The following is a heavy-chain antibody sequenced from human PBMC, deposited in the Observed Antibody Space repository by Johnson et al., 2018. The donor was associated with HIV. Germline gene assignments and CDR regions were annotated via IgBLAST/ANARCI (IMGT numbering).Heavy chain of an antibody. D-gene: IGHD5-24*01. V-gene: IGHV3-30*04. Sequence: QVQLVESGGGVVQPGRSLRLSCAASGFTFSSYAMHWVRQAPGKGLEWVAFVTYDGSKKYYADSVKGRFTISRDNSKNTLYLQMSSLRAEDTAVYYCARDGPWLQSQRDAFDIWGQGTMVTVSS. CDR1: GFTFSSYA. CDR2: VTYDGSKK. CDR3: ARDGPWLQSQRDAFDI. J-gene: IGHJ3*02.